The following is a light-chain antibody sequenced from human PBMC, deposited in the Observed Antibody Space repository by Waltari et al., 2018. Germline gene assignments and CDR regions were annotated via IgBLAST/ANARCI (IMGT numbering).Light chain of an antibody. Sequence: EIVLTQSPATLSLSPGERATLSCRASQNVYSYLAWYQQKPGLPPRLLIYDASSRATGIPARFVGSGSGTDFTLTISRLEPEDFAVYYCQERSNWPGGSFGGGTKVEIK. CDR1: QNVYSY. CDR3: QERSNWPGGS. CDR2: DAS. V-gene: IGKV3-11*01. J-gene: IGKJ4*01.